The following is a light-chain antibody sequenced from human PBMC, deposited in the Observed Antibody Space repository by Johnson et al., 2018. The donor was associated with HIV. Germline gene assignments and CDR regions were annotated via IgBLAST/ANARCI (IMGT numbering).Light chain of an antibody. Sequence: QSVLTQPPSVSAAPGQKVTISCSGSSSNIASNYVSWYQQIPGTAPKLLIYDNNKRPSGIPDRFSASNSATSAALGITGLQTGDEADYYCGTWDSSLSVYVFGTGTKVTVL. J-gene: IGLJ1*01. CDR2: DNN. CDR1: SSNIASNY. CDR3: GTWDSSLSVYV. V-gene: IGLV1-51*01.